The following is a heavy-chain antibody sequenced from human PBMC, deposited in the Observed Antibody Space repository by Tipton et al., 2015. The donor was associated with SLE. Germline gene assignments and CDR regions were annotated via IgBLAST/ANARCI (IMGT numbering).Heavy chain of an antibody. D-gene: IGHD3-10*01. CDR2: IGSTGGST. V-gene: IGHV3-23*01. Sequence: GSLRLSCAASGFTFSSYAMSWVRQAPGKGLEWVSSIGSTGGSTYYADSVKGRFTISRDNSKDTLFLQMNSLRAEDTAVYYCAKGVGSGSYYLGDYWGQGTLVTVSS. CDR3: AKGVGSGSYYLGDY. J-gene: IGHJ4*02. CDR1: GFTFSSYA.